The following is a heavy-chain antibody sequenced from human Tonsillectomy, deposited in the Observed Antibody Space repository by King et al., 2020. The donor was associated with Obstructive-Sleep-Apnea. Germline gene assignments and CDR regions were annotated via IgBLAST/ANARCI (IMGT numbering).Heavy chain of an antibody. CDR2: ISSSSSTI. V-gene: IGHV3-48*01. D-gene: IGHD4-17*01. Sequence: EVQLVESGGGLVQPEGSLRLSCAASGFTFSSYSMNWVRQAPGKGLEWVSYISSSSSTIYYADSVKGRFTISRDNAKNSLYLQMNSLRAEDTAVYYCAREGVYGDYDYFDYWGQGTLVTVSS. CDR3: AREGVYGDYDYFDY. CDR1: GFTFSSYS. J-gene: IGHJ4*02.